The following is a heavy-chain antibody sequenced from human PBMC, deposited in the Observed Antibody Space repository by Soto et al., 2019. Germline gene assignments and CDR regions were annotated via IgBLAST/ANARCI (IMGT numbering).Heavy chain of an antibody. V-gene: IGHV3-15*01. Sequence: EVQLVESGGGLVKPGGSLRLSCAASGFTFSNAWMSWVRQAPGKGLEWVGRIKTKTDGGTTDYAAPVKGRFTISRDDSKNTLYLQMNSLKTEDTAVYYCTTGLYGSGSSGGMDVWGQGTTVTVSS. J-gene: IGHJ6*02. CDR3: TTGLYGSGSSGGMDV. D-gene: IGHD3-10*01. CDR2: IKTKTDGGTT. CDR1: GFTFSNAW.